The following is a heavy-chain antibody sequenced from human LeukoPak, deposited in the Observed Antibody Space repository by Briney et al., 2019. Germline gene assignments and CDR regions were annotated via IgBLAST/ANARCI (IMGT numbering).Heavy chain of an antibody. D-gene: IGHD4/OR15-4a*01. Sequence: SETLSLTCAVYGGSFSGYYWSWIRQPPGKGLEWIGEINHSGSTNYNPSLKSRVTISVDTSKNQFSLKLSSVTAADTAVYYCALGCYYFDYWGQGTLVTVSS. CDR2: INHSGST. V-gene: IGHV4-34*01. CDR1: GGSFSGYY. CDR3: ALGCYYFDY. J-gene: IGHJ4*02.